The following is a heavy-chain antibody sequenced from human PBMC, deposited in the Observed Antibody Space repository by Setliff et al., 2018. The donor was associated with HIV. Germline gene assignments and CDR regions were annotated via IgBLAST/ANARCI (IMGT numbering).Heavy chain of an antibody. J-gene: IGHJ6*03. CDR1: GGSISSSGDY. Sequence: SETLSLTCTVSGGSISSSGDYWSWVRQHPGKGLEWIGYIYYTGSTYSNPSLQSRVRISVDTSKDQFSLRLSSVTAADTAVYYCARDSANGKTANLNYLDVWGKGTTVTVSS. D-gene: IGHD2-8*01. CDR2: IYYTGST. V-gene: IGHV4-31*03. CDR3: ARDSANGKTANLNYLDV.